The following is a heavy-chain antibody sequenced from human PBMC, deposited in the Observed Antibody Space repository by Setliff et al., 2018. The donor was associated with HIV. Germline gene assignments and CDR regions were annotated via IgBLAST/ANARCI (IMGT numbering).Heavy chain of an antibody. J-gene: IGHJ4*02. CDR2: VSYTGTT. Sequence: SETLSLTCTASCASISPADYYWSWIRQPPGKDLEWIGFVSYTGTTHYSPSRKIRITISVDTSKNQFSLKLSSVTAADPAVDYCARLSNTSLEFDSWGQGTLVTVSS. D-gene: IGHD2-2*01. CDR1: CASISPADYY. CDR3: ARLSNTSLEFDS. V-gene: IGHV4-30-4*01.